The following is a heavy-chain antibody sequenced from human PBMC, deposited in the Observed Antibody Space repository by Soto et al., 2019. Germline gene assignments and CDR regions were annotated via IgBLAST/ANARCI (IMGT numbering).Heavy chain of an antibody. CDR3: ARYRREAVAGYTLDN. CDR1: GGSISSGGNY. V-gene: IGHV4-61*08. Sequence: SETLSLTCSVSGGSISSGGNYWTWIRQPPGKGLEWIGYVYNSGSTNYNPSLKSRVTISEDTSKSQFSLKVNSMTAADTAVYYCARYRREAVAGYTLDNWGQGRLVTVSS. D-gene: IGHD6-13*01. J-gene: IGHJ4*02. CDR2: VYNSGST.